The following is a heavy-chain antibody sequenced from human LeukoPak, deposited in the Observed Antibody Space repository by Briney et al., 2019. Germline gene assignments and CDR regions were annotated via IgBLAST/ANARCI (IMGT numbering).Heavy chain of an antibody. D-gene: IGHD1-26*01. CDR3: ARARSYSGSYYFDY. Sequence: GGSLRLSCAASGFTFSDYYMSWIRQAPGKGLEWVSYISSSGSTIYYADSVKGRFTISRGNAKNSLYLQMNSLRAEDTAVYYCARARSYSGSYYFDYWGQGTLVTVSS. V-gene: IGHV3-11*01. CDR2: ISSSGSTI. J-gene: IGHJ4*02. CDR1: GFTFSDYY.